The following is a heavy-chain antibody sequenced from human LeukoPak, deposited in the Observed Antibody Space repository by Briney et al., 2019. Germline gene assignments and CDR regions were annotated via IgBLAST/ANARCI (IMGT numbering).Heavy chain of an antibody. CDR2: ISGSGGST. D-gene: IGHD2-8*01. Sequence: GGSLRLSCAASGFTFSSYAMSWVRQASGKGLEWVSAISGSGGSTYYADSVKGRFTISSDNSKNTLYLQMNSLRAEDTAVYYCAKLGLMEIFDYWGQGTLVTVSS. V-gene: IGHV3-23*01. CDR1: GFTFSSYA. J-gene: IGHJ4*02. CDR3: AKLGLMEIFDY.